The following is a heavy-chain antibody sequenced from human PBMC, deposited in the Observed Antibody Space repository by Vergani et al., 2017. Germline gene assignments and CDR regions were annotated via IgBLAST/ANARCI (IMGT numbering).Heavy chain of an antibody. CDR3: ARVGTSCNRAYFDY. D-gene: IGHD2-2*01. CDR2: INPNSGGT. J-gene: IGHJ4*02. CDR1: GYTFNGYF. V-gene: IGHV1-2*02. Sequence: QVQLVQSGAEVKKPGASVKVSCKASGYTFNGYFMHWVRQATGQGLEWMGWINPNSGGTNYAQKFQGRVTMTRDTSISTAYMELSNLRTDDTAVYYCARVGTSCNRAYFDYWGQGTLVTVSS.